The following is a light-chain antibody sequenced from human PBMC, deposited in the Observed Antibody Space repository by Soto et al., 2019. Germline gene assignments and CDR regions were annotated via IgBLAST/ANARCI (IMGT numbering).Light chain of an antibody. CDR2: GAS. Sequence: EPVLTQSPGTLSLSPGESATLSCRASQSLTNNYFAWYQQKPGRALRLLIDGASTRATGIPDRFSGSGSGTDFTLTSSRLEPEDVAVYYCQQYEAVGTFGQGTKVDIK. CDR3: QQYEAVGT. CDR1: QSLTNNY. V-gene: IGKV3-20*01. J-gene: IGKJ1*01.